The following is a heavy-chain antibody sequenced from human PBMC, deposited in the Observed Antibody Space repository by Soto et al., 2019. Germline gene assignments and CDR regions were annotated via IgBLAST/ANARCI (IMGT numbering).Heavy chain of an antibody. V-gene: IGHV3-15*07. CDR3: TTGMIHYYDSSGYYYVLDYYYGMDV. CDR1: GFTFSNAW. Sequence: GGSMRPSCAASGFTFSNAWMNWVRQAPGKGLEWVGRIKSKTDGGTTDYAAPVKGRFTISRDDSKNTLYLQMNSLKTEDTAVYYCTTGMIHYYDSSGYYYVLDYYYGMDVWGQGTTVTVSS. J-gene: IGHJ6*02. D-gene: IGHD3-22*01. CDR2: IKSKTDGGTT.